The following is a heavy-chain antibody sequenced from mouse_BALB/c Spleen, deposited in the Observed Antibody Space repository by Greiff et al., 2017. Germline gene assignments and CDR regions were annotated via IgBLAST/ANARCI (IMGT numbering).Heavy chain of an antibody. V-gene: IGHV3-2*02. CDR3: ARSDNWDGYAMDY. J-gene: IGHJ4*01. CDR2: ISYSGST. CDR1: GYSITSDYA. D-gene: IGHD4-1*01. Sequence: EVKLMESGPGLVKPSQSLSLTCTVTGYSITSDYAWNWIRQFPGNKLEWMGYISYSGSTSYNPSLKSRISITRDTSKNQFFLQLNSVTTEDTATYYCARSDNWDGYAMDYWGQGTSVTVSS.